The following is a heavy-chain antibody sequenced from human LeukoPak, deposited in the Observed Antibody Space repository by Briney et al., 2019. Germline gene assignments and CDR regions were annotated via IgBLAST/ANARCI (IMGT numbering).Heavy chain of an antibody. J-gene: IGHJ6*02. D-gene: IGHD3-16*01. V-gene: IGHV3-74*01. CDR2: INSDGSSI. CDR1: GFTFSSHW. Sequence: GGSLRLSCAASGFTFSSHWMHWVRQAPGKGLVWVSRINSDGSSISYADSVKGRFTISRDNAKNSLYLQMSNLRAEDTAVYFCARGGGLDVWGQGDTVTVSS. CDR3: ARGGGLDV.